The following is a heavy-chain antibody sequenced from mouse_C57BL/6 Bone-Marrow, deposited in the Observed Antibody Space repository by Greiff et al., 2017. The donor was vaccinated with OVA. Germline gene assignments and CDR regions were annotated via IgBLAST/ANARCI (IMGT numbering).Heavy chain of an antibody. V-gene: IGHV5-15*01. D-gene: IGHD1-1*01. CDR3: ARCSRNAMDY. CDR2: ISNLAYSI. Sequence: DVKLQESGGGLVQPGGSLKLSCAASGFTFSDYGMAWVRQAPRKGPAWVAFISNLAYSIYYADTVTGRFTISRENAKNTLYLEMSSLRSEDTAMYYCARCSRNAMDYWGQGTSVTVSS. J-gene: IGHJ4*01. CDR1: GFTFSDYG.